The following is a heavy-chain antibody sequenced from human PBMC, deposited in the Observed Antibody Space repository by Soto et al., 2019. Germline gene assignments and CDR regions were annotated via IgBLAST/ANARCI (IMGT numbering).Heavy chain of an antibody. D-gene: IGHD2-15*01. CDR3: AKDRAVVVVAATHFDY. Sequence: GGSLRLSCAASGFTFSSYAMSWVRQAPGKGLEWVSAISGSGGSTYYADSVKGRFTISRDNSKNTLYLQMNSLRAEDTAVYYCAKDRAVVVVAATHFDYWGQGTLVTV. CDR2: ISGSGGST. V-gene: IGHV3-23*01. J-gene: IGHJ4*02. CDR1: GFTFSSYA.